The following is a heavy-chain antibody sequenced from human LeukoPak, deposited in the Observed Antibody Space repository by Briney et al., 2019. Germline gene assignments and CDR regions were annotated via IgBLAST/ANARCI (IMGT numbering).Heavy chain of an antibody. Sequence: GGSLRLSCAASGFTFSSYAMHWVRQAPGKGLEWVAVISYDGSNKYYADSVKGRFTISRDNSKNTLYLQMNSLRAEDTAVYYCARGHIAARPFDYWGQGTLVTVSS. CDR1: GFTFSSYA. J-gene: IGHJ4*02. V-gene: IGHV3-30-3*01. D-gene: IGHD6-6*01. CDR3: ARGHIAARPFDY. CDR2: ISYDGSNK.